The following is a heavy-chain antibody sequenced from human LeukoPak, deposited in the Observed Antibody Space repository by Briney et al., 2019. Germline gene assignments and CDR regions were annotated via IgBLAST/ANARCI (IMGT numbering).Heavy chain of an antibody. CDR3: ASELYDSSGYYYFGENDY. CDR1: GFIFNKYA. CDR2: ISGSGTNT. Sequence: GGSLRLSCVASGFIFNKYAMSWVRQAPGKGLEWVSVISGSGTNTYYAGSVKGRFTISRDNSKNTLYLQMNSLRAEDTAVYYCASELYDSSGYYYFGENDYWGQGTLVTVSS. V-gene: IGHV3-23*01. J-gene: IGHJ4*02. D-gene: IGHD3-22*01.